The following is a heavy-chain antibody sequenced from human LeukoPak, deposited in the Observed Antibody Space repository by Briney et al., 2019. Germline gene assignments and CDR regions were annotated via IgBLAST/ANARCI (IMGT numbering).Heavy chain of an antibody. V-gene: IGHV1-8*03. CDR1: GYTFTSYN. J-gene: IGHJ6*03. CDR2: MNPNSGNT. Sequence: ASVKVSCKASGYTFTSYNINWVRQATGQGLEWMGWMNPNSGNTGYAQKFQGRVTITRNTSISTAYMELSSLRSEDTAVYYCARVGVYYYDSSGYYYRHYYYYMDVWGKGTTVTVSS. CDR3: ARVGVYYYDSSGYYYRHYYYYMDV. D-gene: IGHD3-22*01.